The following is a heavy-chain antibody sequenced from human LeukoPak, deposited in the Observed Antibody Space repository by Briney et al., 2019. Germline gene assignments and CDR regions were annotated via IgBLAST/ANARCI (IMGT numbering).Heavy chain of an antibody. CDR2: IRTSDTTI. J-gene: IGHJ4*02. CDR3: ARDHLWAFDY. V-gene: IGHV3-48*02. Sequence: QPGGCLSPACAPSGSPFPTYSMSWVRQAPGKGLEWLSYIRTSDTTIYYADSVKGHFPISTHIPKNSLYLQMSSLRDEDTAVYYCARDHLWAFDYWGQGTLSPSPQ. D-gene: IGHD3-10*01. CDR1: GSPFPTYS.